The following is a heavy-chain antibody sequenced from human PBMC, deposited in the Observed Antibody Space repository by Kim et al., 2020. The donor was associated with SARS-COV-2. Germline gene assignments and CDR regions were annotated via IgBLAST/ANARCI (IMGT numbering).Heavy chain of an antibody. CDR3: TRGNYDILTGYYRY. V-gene: IGHV3-49*03. D-gene: IGHD3-9*01. CDR2: IRSKAYGGTT. Sequence: GGSLRLSCTASGFTFGDYAMSWFRQAPGKGLEWVGFIRSKAYGGTTEYAASVKGRFTISRDDSKSIAYLQMNSLKTEDTAVYYCTRGNYDILTGYYRYWGQGTLVTVSS. J-gene: IGHJ4*02. CDR1: GFTFGDYA.